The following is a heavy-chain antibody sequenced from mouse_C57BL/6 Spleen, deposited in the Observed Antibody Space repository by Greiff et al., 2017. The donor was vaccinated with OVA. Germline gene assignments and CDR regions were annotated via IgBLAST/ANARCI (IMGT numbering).Heavy chain of an antibody. CDR2: IWRSGST. Sequence: QVQLKESGPGLVQPSQSLSITCTVSGFSLTSYGVHWVRQSPGKGLEWLGVIWRSGSTDYNAAFMSRLSITKDNSESQDFFKMNSVQADDIAIYYCAKAGTGYAMDYWGQGTSVTVSS. D-gene: IGHD4-1*01. CDR3: AKAGTGYAMDY. J-gene: IGHJ4*01. V-gene: IGHV2-5*01. CDR1: GFSLTSYG.